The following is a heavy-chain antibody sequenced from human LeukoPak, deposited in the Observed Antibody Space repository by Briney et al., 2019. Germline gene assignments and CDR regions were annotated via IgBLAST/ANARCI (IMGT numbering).Heavy chain of an antibody. CDR2: ISSSGSTI. CDR3: ARDGQYNWNYVDAFDI. CDR1: GFTFSSYE. V-gene: IGHV3-48*03. Sequence: GGSLRLSCAASGFTFSSYEMNWVRQAPGKGLGWVSYISSSGSTIYYADSVKDRFTISRDNAKNSLYLQMNSLRAEDTAVYYCARDGQYNWNYVDAFDIWGQGTMVTVSS. J-gene: IGHJ3*02. D-gene: IGHD1-7*01.